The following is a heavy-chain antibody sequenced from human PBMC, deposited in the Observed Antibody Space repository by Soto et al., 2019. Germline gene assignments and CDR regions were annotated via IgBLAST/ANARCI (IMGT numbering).Heavy chain of an antibody. D-gene: IGHD3-22*01. V-gene: IGHV5-51*01. CDR3: XXXXXXGKIRRRXIGGYSPYYYYYYGMDV. J-gene: IGHJ6*02. CDR2: IYPGDSDT. Sequence: GESLKISCKGSGYSFTSYWIGWVRQMPGKGLEWMGIIYPGDSDTRYSPSFQGQVTISADKSISTAYLQWSSLKAPDTXMYXXXXXXXXGKIRRRXIGGYSPYYYYYYGMDVWGQGTTVTVSS. CDR1: GYSFTSYW.